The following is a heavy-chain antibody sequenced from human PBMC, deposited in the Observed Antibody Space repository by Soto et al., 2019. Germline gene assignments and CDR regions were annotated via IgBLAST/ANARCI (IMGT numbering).Heavy chain of an antibody. D-gene: IGHD3-3*01. V-gene: IGHV4-61*01. CDR1: GRSVSGRTSY. CDR2: IYYNGST. J-gene: IGHJ4*01. Sequence: TLSLTCTLSGRSVSGRTSYWSWMRQPPGKGLEWIGYIYYNGSTNYNPYLKSRVTISVDTSKNQFSLKLSSVTAADTAVYYCARSPYYDFWSGYSPQLYFDNWGQGTLVTVSS. CDR3: ARSPYYDFWSGYSPQLYFDN.